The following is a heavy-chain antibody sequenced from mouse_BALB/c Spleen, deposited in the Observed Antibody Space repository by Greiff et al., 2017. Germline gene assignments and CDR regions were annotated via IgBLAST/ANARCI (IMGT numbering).Heavy chain of an antibody. D-gene: IGHD2-2*01. CDR3: ARYYGYDGPYYFDY. J-gene: IGHJ2*01. CDR2: ISTYYGDA. CDR1: GYTFTDYA. Sequence: QVQLKESGAELVRPGVSVKISCKGSGYTFTDYAMHWVKQSHAKSLEWIGVISTYYGDASYNQKFKGKATMTVDKSSSTAYMELARLTSEDSAIYYCARYYGYDGPYYFDYWGQGTTLTVSS. V-gene: IGHV1S137*01.